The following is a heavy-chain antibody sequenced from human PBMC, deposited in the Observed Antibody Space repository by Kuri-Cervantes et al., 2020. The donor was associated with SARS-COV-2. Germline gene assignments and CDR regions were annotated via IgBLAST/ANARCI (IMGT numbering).Heavy chain of an antibody. D-gene: IGHD3-10*01. CDR2: IIPIFGTA. J-gene: IGHJ3*02. Sequence: SVKVSCKASGYTFTSYGISWVRQAPGQGLEWMGRIIPIFGTANYAQKFQGRVTITADESTSTAYMELSSLRSEDTAVYYCARARMVRGVNGAFDIWGQGTMVTVSS. CDR1: GYTFTSYG. CDR3: ARARMVRGVNGAFDI. V-gene: IGHV1-69*13.